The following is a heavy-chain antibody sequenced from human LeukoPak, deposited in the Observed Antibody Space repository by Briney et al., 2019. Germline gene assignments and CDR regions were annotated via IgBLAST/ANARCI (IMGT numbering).Heavy chain of an antibody. J-gene: IGHJ3*02. V-gene: IGHV1-2*06. Sequence: ASVKVSCKASGYTFTGYYMHWVRQAPGQGLEWMGRINPNSGGTNYAQKFQGRVTMTRDTSISTAYMELSRLRSDDTAVYYCAMYYYDISGYGAFDIWGQGTMVTVSS. D-gene: IGHD3-22*01. CDR3: AMYYYDISGYGAFDI. CDR1: GYTFTGYY. CDR2: INPNSGGT.